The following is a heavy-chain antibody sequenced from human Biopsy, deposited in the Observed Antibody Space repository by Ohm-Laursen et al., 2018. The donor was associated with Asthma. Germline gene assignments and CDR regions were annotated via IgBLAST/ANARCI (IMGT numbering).Heavy chain of an antibody. CDR1: GGTFNTYV. Sequence: GASVKVSCKSLGGTFNTYVIGWVRQAPGQGLEWMGGINSVFGTTTYPQKFRDRVTITADDSTSTVYMELGSLRSEDTAVYYCARKAGSCISRTCYSLDFWGQGTLVTVSS. CDR3: ARKAGSCISRTCYSLDF. CDR2: INSVFGTT. D-gene: IGHD2-2*01. J-gene: IGHJ4*02. V-gene: IGHV1-69*13.